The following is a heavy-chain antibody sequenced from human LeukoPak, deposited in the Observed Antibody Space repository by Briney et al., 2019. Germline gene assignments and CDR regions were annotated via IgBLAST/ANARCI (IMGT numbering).Heavy chain of an antibody. J-gene: IGHJ4*02. CDR1: GFTFSSFA. CDR3: ARDLAYSRLDY. Sequence: PGGSLRLSCAASGFTFSSFAMTWVRQAPGRGLEWVAAISYHGSNTYYADSVKGRFTISRDNSKNTLYLQMNSLRVEDTAFYYCARDLAYSRLDYWGQGMLVTVSS. CDR2: ISYHGSNT. D-gene: IGHD5-18*01. V-gene: IGHV3-30*04.